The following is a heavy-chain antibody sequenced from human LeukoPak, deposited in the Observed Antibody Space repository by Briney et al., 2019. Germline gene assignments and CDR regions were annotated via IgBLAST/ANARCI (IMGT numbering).Heavy chain of an antibody. Sequence: GGSLRLSCAASGFTFSSYSMNWVRQAPGKGLEWVSYISDSSSFIYYADSVRGRFTISRDSAKSSLYLQMNSLRVEDTAVYYCARGGIAAQDYWGQGTLVTVSS. CDR3: ARGGIAAQDY. J-gene: IGHJ4*02. CDR2: ISDSSSFI. V-gene: IGHV3-48*01. CDR1: GFTFSSYS. D-gene: IGHD6-6*01.